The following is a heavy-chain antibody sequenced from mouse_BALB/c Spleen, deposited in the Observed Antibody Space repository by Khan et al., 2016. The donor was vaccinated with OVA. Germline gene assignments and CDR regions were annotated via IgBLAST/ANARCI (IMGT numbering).Heavy chain of an antibody. D-gene: IGHD1-2*01. J-gene: IGHJ2*01. Sequence: EVKLQESGPGLVKPSQSLSLTCTVTGYSITSGYGWNWIRQFPGNKLEWMGYISDSGSTNYNPSLKSRIFITRDTSKNQFFLQLNSVTTDDTATYYCARTAMIKYWGQGTTLTVSS. CDR1: GYSITSGYG. V-gene: IGHV3-2*02. CDR3: ARTAMIKY. CDR2: ISDSGST.